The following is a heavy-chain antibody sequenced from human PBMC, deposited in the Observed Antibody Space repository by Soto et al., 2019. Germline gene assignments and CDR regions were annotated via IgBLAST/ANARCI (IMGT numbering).Heavy chain of an antibody. V-gene: IGHV1-69*13. Sequence: SVKVSCKASGGTFSSYAISWVRQAPGQGLEWMGGIIPIFGTANYAQKFQGRVTITADESTSTAYMELSSLRSEDTAVYYCARDTYYYDSSGQTSYYYYYGMDVWGQGTTVTVSS. CDR1: GGTFSSYA. CDR2: IIPIFGTA. J-gene: IGHJ6*02. CDR3: ARDTYYYDSSGQTSYYYYYGMDV. D-gene: IGHD3-22*01.